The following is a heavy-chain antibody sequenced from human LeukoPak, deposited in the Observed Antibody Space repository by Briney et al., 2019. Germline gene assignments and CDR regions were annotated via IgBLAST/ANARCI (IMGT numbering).Heavy chain of an antibody. D-gene: IGHD1-1*01. CDR2: INHSGST. CDR1: GGSFSGYY. V-gene: IGHV4-34*01. Sequence: SETLSLTCSVYGGSFSGYYLSWIRQPPGKGLEWIGEINHSGSTNYNPSLKSRVTISVDTSKNQFSLKLSSVTAADTAVYYCARVRGRWFDPWGQGTLVTVSS. J-gene: IGHJ5*02. CDR3: ARVRGRWFDP.